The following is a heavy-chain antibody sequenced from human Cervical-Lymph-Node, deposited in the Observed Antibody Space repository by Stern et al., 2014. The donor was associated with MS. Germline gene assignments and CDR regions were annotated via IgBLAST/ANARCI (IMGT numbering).Heavy chain of an antibody. CDR2: IRSKAYGGTT. J-gene: IGHJ6*02. CDR3: TREWDTAMVNHYYYYYGMDV. V-gene: IGHV3-49*05. CDR1: GFTFGDYA. D-gene: IGHD5-18*01. Sequence: VQLVESGGGLVKPGRSLRLSCTASGFTFGDYAMSWFRQAPGKGLEWVGFIRSKAYGGTTEYAASVKGRFTISRDDSKSIAYLQMNSLKTEDTAVYYCTREWDTAMVNHYYYYYGMDVWGQGTTVTVSS.